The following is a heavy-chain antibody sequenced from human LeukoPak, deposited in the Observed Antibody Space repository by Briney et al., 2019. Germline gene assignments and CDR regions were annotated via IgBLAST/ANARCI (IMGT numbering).Heavy chain of an antibody. Sequence: PSVKVFSKASGYTFTSYGISWVRQAPGKGLEWMGWISAYNGNTNYAQKLQGRVTMTTDTSTSTAYMELRSLRSDDTAVYYCARDGGYYPHYYMDVWGKGTTVTVSS. CDR1: GYTFTSYG. J-gene: IGHJ6*03. CDR3: ARDGGYYPHYYMDV. D-gene: IGHD3-3*01. V-gene: IGHV1-18*01. CDR2: ISAYNGNT.